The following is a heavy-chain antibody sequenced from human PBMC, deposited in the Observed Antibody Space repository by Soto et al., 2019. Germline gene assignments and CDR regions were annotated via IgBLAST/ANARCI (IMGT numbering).Heavy chain of an antibody. Sequence: PWGSLRLSCAGSGFTFNIYWMHWVRQVPWKGPVWVARIYNDVSYADDADSVKGRFTISRDNAKDTLYLQMNDLRAGDSALYHCTGGPRAPSAGPSAHWGQATLVTVSS. D-gene: IGHD6-13*01. CDR1: GFTFNIYW. CDR2: IYNDVSYA. V-gene: IGHV3-74*01. J-gene: IGHJ4*02. CDR3: TGGPRAPSAGPSAH.